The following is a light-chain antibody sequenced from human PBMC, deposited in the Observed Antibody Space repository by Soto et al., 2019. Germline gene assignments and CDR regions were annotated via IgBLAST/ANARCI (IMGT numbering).Light chain of an antibody. CDR1: RSVNNF. CDR2: DAS. J-gene: IGKJ4*01. Sequence: EIVLTQSPVTLSLSPGERATLSCRASRSVNNFVAWYQEKPGQAPSLLIYDASNRASDIPDRFSGSGSGTDFTLTISSLESEDFAVYYCHQRAGWPPTFGGGTRVEIK. V-gene: IGKV3-11*01. CDR3: HQRAGWPPT.